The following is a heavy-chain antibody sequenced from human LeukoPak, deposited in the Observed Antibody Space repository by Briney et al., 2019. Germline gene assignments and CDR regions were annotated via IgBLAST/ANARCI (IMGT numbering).Heavy chain of an antibody. D-gene: IGHD4-23*01. Sequence: GGSLRLTCAASGFTFSSYWMSWVRQAPGKGLEWVANIKQDGSEKYYVDSVKGRFTISRDNAKSSLYLQMNSLRAEDTAVYYCAREPFDYGGNGYFDYYWGQGTLVTVSS. J-gene: IGHJ4*02. CDR2: IKQDGSEK. V-gene: IGHV3-7*01. CDR3: AREPFDYGGNGYFDYY. CDR1: GFTFSSYW.